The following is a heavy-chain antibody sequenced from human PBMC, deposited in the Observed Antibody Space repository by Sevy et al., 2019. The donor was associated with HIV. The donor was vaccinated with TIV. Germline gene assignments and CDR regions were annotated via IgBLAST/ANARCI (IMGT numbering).Heavy chain of an antibody. Sequence: SETLSLTCTVSGDSISSYYWSWMRQPPGKGLELIGYIHYSGSTNYNPSLKSRVTISVDTSKSQFSLNLNSVTAADTAVYFCARASGQSTSSRYFDFWGQGTLVTVSS. CDR1: GDSISSYY. CDR2: IHYSGST. V-gene: IGHV4-59*01. CDR3: ARASGQSTSSRYFDF. J-gene: IGHJ4*02. D-gene: IGHD6-6*01.